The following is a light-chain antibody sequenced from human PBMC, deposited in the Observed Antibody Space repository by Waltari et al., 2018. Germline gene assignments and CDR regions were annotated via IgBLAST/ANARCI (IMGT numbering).Light chain of an antibody. V-gene: IGLV3-1*01. Sequence: SYELTQPPSVSVSPGQTASITCSGDKLGDKYAYWYQQKPGQSPVLVIYQHNKRPSGIPVRFSGSNSGNTATLTISGTQAMDEADYYCQAWDRTTVVFGGGTKLTVL. J-gene: IGLJ2*01. CDR1: KLGDKY. CDR2: QHN. CDR3: QAWDRTTVV.